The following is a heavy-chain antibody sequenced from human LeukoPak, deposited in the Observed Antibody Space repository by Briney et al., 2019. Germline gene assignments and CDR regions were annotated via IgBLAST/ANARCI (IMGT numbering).Heavy chain of an antibody. J-gene: IGHJ4*02. D-gene: IGHD3-22*01. Sequence: GGSLRLSCAASGFTVSSNYMSWVRQAPGKGLEWVSVLYSDGTTYYADSVKGRFTISRDNSKNTLYLQMSNLRAEDTAVYYCARAAYDSNGFTANHDYWGQGTLVTVSS. CDR2: LYSDGTT. V-gene: IGHV3-53*01. CDR3: ARAAYDSNGFTANHDY. CDR1: GFTVSSNY.